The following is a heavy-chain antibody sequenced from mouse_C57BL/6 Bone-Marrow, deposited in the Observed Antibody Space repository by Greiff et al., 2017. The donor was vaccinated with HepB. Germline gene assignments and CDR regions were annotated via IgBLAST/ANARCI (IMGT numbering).Heavy chain of an antibody. CDR1: GFTFSSYA. Sequence: DVHLVESGGGLVKPGGSLKLSCAASGFTFSSYAMSWVRQTPEKRLEWVATISDGGSYTYYPDNVKGRFTISRDNAKNNLYLQMSHLKSEDTAMYYCARETGYWGQGTTLTVSS. CDR2: ISDGGSYT. V-gene: IGHV5-4*01. J-gene: IGHJ2*01. D-gene: IGHD3-2*01. CDR3: ARETGY.